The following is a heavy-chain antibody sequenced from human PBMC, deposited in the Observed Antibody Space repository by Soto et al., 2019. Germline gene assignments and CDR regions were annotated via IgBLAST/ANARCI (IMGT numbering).Heavy chain of an antibody. CDR2: IYPGDSDT. D-gene: IGHD3-3*01. V-gene: IGHV5-51*01. CDR3: ARRPAGVVTPPGYFDY. J-gene: IGHJ4*02. Sequence: PVESLKIACKGSGYSFTSYWICCCLQVPVKGLEWMGIIYPGDSDTRYSPSFQGQVTISADKSISTAYLQWSSLKASDTAMYYCARRPAGVVTPPGYFDYWGQGTLVTVSS. CDR1: GYSFTSYW.